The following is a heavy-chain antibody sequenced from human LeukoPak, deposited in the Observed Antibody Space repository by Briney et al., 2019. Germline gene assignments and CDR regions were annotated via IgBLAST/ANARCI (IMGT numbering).Heavy chain of an antibody. Sequence: GGSLRLSCAASGFTFSSYAMSWVRQAPGKGLEWVSAISGSGGSTYYADSVKGRFTISRDNSKNPLYLQMNSLRAEDTAVYYCAKGSIADYDFWSGYYTHYFDYWGQGTLVTVSS. V-gene: IGHV3-23*01. CDR3: AKGSIADYDFWSGYYTHYFDY. CDR1: GFTFSSYA. J-gene: IGHJ4*02. CDR2: ISGSGGST. D-gene: IGHD3-3*01.